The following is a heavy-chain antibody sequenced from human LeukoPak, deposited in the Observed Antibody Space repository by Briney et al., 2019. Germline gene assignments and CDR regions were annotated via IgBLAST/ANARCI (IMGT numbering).Heavy chain of an antibody. J-gene: IGHJ4*02. CDR2: IYYSGST. CDR3: ARIRSYYGSGSYYPNFDY. V-gene: IGHV4-30-4*08. CDR1: GGSISSGDYY. D-gene: IGHD3-10*01. Sequence: SETLSLTCTVSGGSISSGDYYWSWIRQPPGKGLEWIGYIYYSGSTYYNPSLKSRVTVSVDTSKNQFSLKLSSVTAADTAVYYCARIRSYYGSGSYYPNFDYWGQGTLVTVSS.